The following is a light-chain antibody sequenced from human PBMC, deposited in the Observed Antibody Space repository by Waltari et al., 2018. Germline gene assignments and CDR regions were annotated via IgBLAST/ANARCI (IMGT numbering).Light chain of an antibody. Sequence: DIVLIQSPATLSLYPGERATPSCRASQSVSNFVAWYQQKPGQAPRLLIYDASNRATGIPARFSGGGSGTDFTLTISSLEPEDFAVYYCQQRGNWPLTFGGGTKVEIK. CDR3: QQRGNWPLT. J-gene: IGKJ4*01. CDR1: QSVSNF. CDR2: DAS. V-gene: IGKV3-11*01.